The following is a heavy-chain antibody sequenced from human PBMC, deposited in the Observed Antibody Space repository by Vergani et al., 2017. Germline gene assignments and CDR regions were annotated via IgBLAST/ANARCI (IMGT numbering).Heavy chain of an antibody. CDR2: IYYSGST. CDR3: ARATYCSGSPDRIDY. V-gene: IGHV4-31*03. CDR1: GGSICSGGYY. J-gene: IGHJ4*02. D-gene: IGHD3-10*01. Sequence: QVQLQESGPGLVKPSQTLSLTSTVPGGSICSGGYYWSWIRQHPGKGLEWIGYIYYSGSTHYNPSLKTRVTISVDTSKNQFSLKLSSVTAADTAVYYCARATYCSGSPDRIDYWGQGTLVTVSS.